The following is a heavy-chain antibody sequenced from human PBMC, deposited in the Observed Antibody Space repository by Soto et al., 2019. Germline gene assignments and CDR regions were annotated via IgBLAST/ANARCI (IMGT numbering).Heavy chain of an antibody. CDR1: GFTFSSYG. V-gene: IGHV3-33*01. J-gene: IGHJ4*02. Sequence: QVQLVESGGGVVQPGRSLRLSCAASGFTFSSYGMHWVRQAPGKGLEWVAVIWYDGSNKYYADSVKGRFTISRDNSKNTLYLQMNSLRAEDTAVYYSARDRSGSYYDYWGQGTLVTVSS. CDR2: IWYDGSNK. CDR3: ARDRSGSYYDY. D-gene: IGHD3-10*01.